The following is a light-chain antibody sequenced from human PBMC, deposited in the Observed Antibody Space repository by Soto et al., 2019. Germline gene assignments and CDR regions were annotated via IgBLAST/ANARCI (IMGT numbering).Light chain of an antibody. CDR2: KAS. J-gene: IGKJ1*01. CDR3: QQYKTYST. Sequence: DIQMTQSPSTLSAFVGDRVTITCRASQSISSWLAWYQQKPGEAPKLLINKASTLESGVPSRFSGSGSGTEFTLTISSLQPDDFATYYCQQYKTYSTFGKGTKV. V-gene: IGKV1-5*03. CDR1: QSISSW.